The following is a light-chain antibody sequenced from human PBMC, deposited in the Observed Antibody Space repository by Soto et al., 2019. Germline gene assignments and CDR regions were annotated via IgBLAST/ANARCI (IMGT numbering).Light chain of an antibody. CDR1: QSVSSSY. V-gene: IGKV3-20*01. CDR2: GAS. CDR3: QQYGSSPIT. Sequence: EIVLTQSPGTLSLSPGERATLSCRASQSVSSSYLVWYQQKPGQAPRLLIYGASSRATGIRDRFSDSGSGTDFTLTISRLEPEDFAVYYCQQYGSSPITFGQGTRLEI. J-gene: IGKJ5*01.